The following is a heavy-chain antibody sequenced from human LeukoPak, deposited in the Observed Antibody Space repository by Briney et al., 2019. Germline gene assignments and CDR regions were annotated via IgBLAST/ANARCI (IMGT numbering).Heavy chain of an antibody. V-gene: IGHV3-21*04. CDR3: ARTSGPYCSGGSCYSKLNDY. J-gene: IGHJ4*02. CDR2: ISSSSSYI. Sequence: PGGSLRLSCAASGFTFSSYSMNWVRQAPGKGLEWVSSISSSSSYIYYADSVKGRFTISRDNSKNTLYLQMNSLRAEDTAVYYCARTSGPYCSGGSCYSKLNDYWGQGTLVTVSS. CDR1: GFTFSSYS. D-gene: IGHD2-15*01.